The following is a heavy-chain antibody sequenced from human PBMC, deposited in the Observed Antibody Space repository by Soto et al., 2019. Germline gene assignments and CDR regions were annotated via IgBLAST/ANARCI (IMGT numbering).Heavy chain of an antibody. D-gene: IGHD3-10*01. CDR3: AKTVYGSGSPRGDWFDP. CDR2: ISGSGGGT. J-gene: IGHJ5*02. Sequence: EVQLLESGGDLVQPGGSLRLSCAASGFTFSNYAMNWVRQAPGKGLEWISGISGSGGGTNYADSVKGRFTISRDNSKNTLYLQINSLRAEDTTVYYCAKTVYGSGSPRGDWFDPWGQGTLVTVSS. CDR1: GFTFSNYA. V-gene: IGHV3-23*01.